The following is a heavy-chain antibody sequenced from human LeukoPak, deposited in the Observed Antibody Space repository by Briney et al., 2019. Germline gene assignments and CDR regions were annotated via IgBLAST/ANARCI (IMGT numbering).Heavy chain of an antibody. V-gene: IGHV1-2*02. Sequence: ASVKVSCKASGYTFTGYYMHWVRQAPGQGLEWMGWINPNSGGTNYAQKFQGRVTMTRDTSISTAYMELGRLRSDDTAVYYCARELTMIVVAHAFDIWGQGTMVTVSS. CDR3: ARELTMIVVAHAFDI. D-gene: IGHD3-22*01. CDR2: INPNSGGT. J-gene: IGHJ3*02. CDR1: GYTFTGYY.